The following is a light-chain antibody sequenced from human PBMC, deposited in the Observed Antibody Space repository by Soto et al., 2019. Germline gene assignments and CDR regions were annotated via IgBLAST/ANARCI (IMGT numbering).Light chain of an antibody. CDR3: SSYTGGSTYV. CDR1: SSDIGGYKY. J-gene: IGLJ1*01. V-gene: IGLV2-14*01. CDR2: DVS. Sequence: QSVLTQPASVSGSPGQSITISCTGTSSDIGGYKYVSWYQQHPGKAPKLMIYDVSNRPSGVSNRFSGSQAGNTATLTISGLQGGDEAEYYCSSYTGGSTYVFGTGTKVTVL.